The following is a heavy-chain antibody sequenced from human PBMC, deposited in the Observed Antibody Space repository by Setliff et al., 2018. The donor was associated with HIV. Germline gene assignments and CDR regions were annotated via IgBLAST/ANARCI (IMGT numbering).Heavy chain of an antibody. J-gene: IGHJ3*02. Sequence: SETLSLTCSVSGDSISSGSHYWSWIRQPAGKGLEWIGLIYTNGRTHYNPSLKSRVTISMDTSKNQFSLKLSSVTAADTAVYYCARNDAFDIWGQGTLVTVSS. V-gene: IGHV4-61*02. CDR2: IYTNGRT. CDR1: GDSISSGSHY. CDR3: ARNDAFDI.